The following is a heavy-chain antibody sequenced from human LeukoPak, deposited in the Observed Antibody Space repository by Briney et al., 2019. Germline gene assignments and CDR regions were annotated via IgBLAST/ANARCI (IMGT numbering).Heavy chain of an antibody. V-gene: IGHV3-48*02. D-gene: IGHD4-17*01. CDR1: GFTFSSYS. Sequence: PGGSLRLSCAASGFTFSSYSMNWVRQAPGKGLEWVSYISRASSTTYYADSVKDRFTISRDNAKNLLYLQMNSLRDEDTAVHYCARGTAVTNNWFDPWGQGTLVVVSS. J-gene: IGHJ5*02. CDR3: ARGTAVTNNWFDP. CDR2: ISRASSTT.